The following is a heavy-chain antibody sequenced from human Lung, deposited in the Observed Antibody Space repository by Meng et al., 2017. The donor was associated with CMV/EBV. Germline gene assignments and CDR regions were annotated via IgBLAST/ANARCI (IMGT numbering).Heavy chain of an antibody. Sequence: QLVASGRGLYKPGASLRLYCAAFVIVCNTNSMNWGRQLRGKGLEWGETISSRSTYIYYADLVKGRFTITRDNLHNFLYLQMNSLSAEDTAVYYCATESPGFSSSFDNWGQGTLVTVSS. J-gene: IGHJ4*02. V-gene: IGHV3-21*01. CDR1: VIVCNTNS. D-gene: IGHD6-19*01. CDR3: ATESPGFSSSFDN. CDR2: ISSRSTYI.